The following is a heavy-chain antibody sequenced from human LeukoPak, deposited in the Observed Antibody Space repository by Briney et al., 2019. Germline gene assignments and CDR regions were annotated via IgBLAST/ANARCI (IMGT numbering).Heavy chain of an antibody. J-gene: IGHJ5*02. Sequence: SETLSLTCAVYSGSFSGYYWSWIRQPPGKGLEWIGEINHSGSTNYNPSLKSRVTISVDTSKNQFSLKLSSVTAADTAVYYCARESRKYSSGWSIPDGWFDPWGQGTLVTVSS. CDR1: SGSFSGYY. V-gene: IGHV4-34*01. D-gene: IGHD6-19*01. CDR3: ARESRKYSSGWSIPDGWFDP. CDR2: INHSGST.